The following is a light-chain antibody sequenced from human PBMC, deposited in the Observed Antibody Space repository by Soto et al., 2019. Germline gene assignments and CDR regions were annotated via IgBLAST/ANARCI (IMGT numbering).Light chain of an antibody. CDR1: QAISSS. J-gene: IGKJ2*01. Sequence: DIQLTQSPSFRSASVGDRVTSTCRASQAISSSLAWYQHNPGKAPKLLIYAAYTLQNGVPSSFSGSVSGTEFTLTISSLQPEDFASYYCQHLNDYRYTFGQGTKVEIK. V-gene: IGKV1-9*01. CDR2: AAY. CDR3: QHLNDYRYT.